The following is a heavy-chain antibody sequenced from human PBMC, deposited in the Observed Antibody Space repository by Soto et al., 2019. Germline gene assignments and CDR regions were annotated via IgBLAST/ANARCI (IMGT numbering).Heavy chain of an antibody. D-gene: IGHD6-6*01. CDR2: IYYSGST. V-gene: IGHV4-59*01. CDR1: GGSISSYY. CDR3: AREAARRYFDY. Sequence: SSETLSLTCTVSGGSISSYYWSWIRQPPGKGLEWIGYIYYSGSTNYNPSLKSRVTISVDTSKNQFSLKLSSVTAADTAVYYCAREAARRYFDYWGQGTLVTVSS. J-gene: IGHJ4*02.